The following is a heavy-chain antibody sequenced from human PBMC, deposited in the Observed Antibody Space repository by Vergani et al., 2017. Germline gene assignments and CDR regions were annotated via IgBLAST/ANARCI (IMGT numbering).Heavy chain of an antibody. J-gene: IGHJ3*02. V-gene: IGHV3-23*01. CDR3: ARDHRDYNNYPGTFDI. Sequence: DVQLLQSGGDLVQPGGSLKLSCVASGFTFSTHAMSWVRQTPGKGLEWVSTIKNDGGKSHYADFVKGRFAISRDNAKSSLFLQMDSLRAEDTAVYYCARDHRDYNNYPGTFDIWGQGSMVTVSS. D-gene: IGHD5-24*01. CDR1: GFTFSTHA. CDR2: IKNDGGKS.